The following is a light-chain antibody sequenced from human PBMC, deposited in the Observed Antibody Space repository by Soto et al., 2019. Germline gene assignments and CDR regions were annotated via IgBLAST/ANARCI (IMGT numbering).Light chain of an antibody. J-gene: IGKJ4*01. V-gene: IGKV3-11*01. CDR3: QQRSDWPSS. Sequence: EIVLTQSPATLSLSPGDRATLSCRASQSVGSYLGWYQQRPGQAPRLLIYDASNRATGIPARLSGSGSGTDVTLTISSLEPEDVAVYYCQQRSDWPSSFGGGTKVEIK. CDR2: DAS. CDR1: QSVGSY.